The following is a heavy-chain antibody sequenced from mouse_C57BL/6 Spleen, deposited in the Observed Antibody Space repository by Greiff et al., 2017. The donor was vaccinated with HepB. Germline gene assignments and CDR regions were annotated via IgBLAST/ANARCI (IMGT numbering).Heavy chain of an antibody. Sequence: VKVVESGAELVRPGASVTLSCKASGYTFTDYEMHWVKQTPVHGLEWIGAIDPETGGTAYNQKFKGKAILTADKSSSTAYMELRSLTSEDSAVYYCTRSGTTVVDWYFDVWGTGTTVTVSS. D-gene: IGHD1-1*01. CDR2: IDPETGGT. V-gene: IGHV1-15*01. CDR1: GYTFTDYE. J-gene: IGHJ1*03. CDR3: TRSGTTVVDWYFDV.